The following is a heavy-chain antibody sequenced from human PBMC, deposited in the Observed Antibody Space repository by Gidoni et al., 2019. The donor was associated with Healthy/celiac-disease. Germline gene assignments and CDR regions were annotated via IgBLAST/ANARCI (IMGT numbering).Heavy chain of an antibody. Sequence: QVQLQESGPGLVKPSQTLSLTCTVSGCSISSGGYYCSWLRQHPGKGLEWIGYIYYSGSTYYNPSLKSRVTISVDTSKNQFSLKLSSVTAADTAVYYCARIVVVPAARTDPWGQGTLVTVSS. CDR2: IYYSGST. V-gene: IGHV4-31*03. CDR1: GCSISSGGYY. CDR3: ARIVVVPAARTDP. J-gene: IGHJ5*02. D-gene: IGHD2-2*01.